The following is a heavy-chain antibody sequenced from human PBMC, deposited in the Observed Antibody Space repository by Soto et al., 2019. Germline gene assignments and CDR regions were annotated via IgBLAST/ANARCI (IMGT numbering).Heavy chain of an antibody. CDR2: INPNSGGT. J-gene: IGHJ6*02. D-gene: IGHD6-13*01. Sequence: ASVKVSCKASGYTFTGYYMHWVRQAPGQGFEWMGWINPNSGGTNYAQKFQGWVTMTRDTSISTAYMELSRLRSDDTAVYYCARDRGSSSWYRYYGMDVWGQGTTVTVSS. V-gene: IGHV1-2*04. CDR3: ARDRGSSSWYRYYGMDV. CDR1: GYTFTGYY.